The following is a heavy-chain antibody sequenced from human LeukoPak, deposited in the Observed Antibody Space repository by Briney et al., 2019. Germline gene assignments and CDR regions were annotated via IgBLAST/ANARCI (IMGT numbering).Heavy chain of an antibody. J-gene: IGHJ4*02. D-gene: IGHD6-13*01. CDR3: ARLERAAAGTYYSDY. V-gene: IGHV5-51*01. CDR1: GYSFTSYW. CDR2: IYPGDSGT. Sequence: GESLKISCKGSGYSFTSYWIGWVRQMPGKGLEWMGIIYPGDSGTRYSPSFQGQVTISADKSISTAYLQWSSLKASDTAMYYCARLERAAAGTYYSDYWGQGTLVTVSS.